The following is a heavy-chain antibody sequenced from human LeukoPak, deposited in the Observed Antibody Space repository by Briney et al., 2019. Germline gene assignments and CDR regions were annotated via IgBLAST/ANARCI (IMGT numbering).Heavy chain of an antibody. CDR1: GFTFSNYA. J-gene: IGHJ4*02. CDR2: ISSSGSTI. D-gene: IGHD6-13*01. Sequence: GSLRLSCAASGFTFSNYAMRWVRQAPGKGLEWVSYISSSGSTIYYADSVKGRFTISRDNAKNSLYLQMNSLRAEDTAVYYCARVRPAAGTEDYWGQGTLVTVSS. V-gene: IGHV3-48*03. CDR3: ARVRPAAGTEDY.